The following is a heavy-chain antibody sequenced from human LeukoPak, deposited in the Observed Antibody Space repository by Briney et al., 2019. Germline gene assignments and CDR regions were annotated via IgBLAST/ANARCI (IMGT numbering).Heavy chain of an antibody. Sequence: ASVKVSCEASGYTFTSYYMHWVRQAPGQGLEWMGLINPSGGSTSYAQKFQGRVTMTRDTSTSTVYMELSSLRSEDTAVYYCARDRRGRLGLTLMYYYYGMDVWGQGTTVTVSS. CDR1: GYTFTSYY. D-gene: IGHD3-9*01. CDR2: INPSGGST. V-gene: IGHV1-46*01. J-gene: IGHJ6*02. CDR3: ARDRRGRLGLTLMYYYYGMDV.